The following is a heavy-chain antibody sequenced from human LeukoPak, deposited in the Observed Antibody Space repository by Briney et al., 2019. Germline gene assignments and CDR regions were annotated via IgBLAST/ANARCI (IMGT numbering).Heavy chain of an antibody. Sequence: GGSLRLSCAASGFTVSSNYMTWVRQAPGKGLEWVSIIYSDGSTYYADSVKGRFTISRDNSKNIVYLQMNSLRAEDTAVYYCTRAPYSSAFDYWGQGTLVTVSS. CDR1: GFTVSSNY. J-gene: IGHJ4*02. V-gene: IGHV3-53*01. D-gene: IGHD6-19*01. CDR3: TRAPYSSAFDY. CDR2: IYSDGST.